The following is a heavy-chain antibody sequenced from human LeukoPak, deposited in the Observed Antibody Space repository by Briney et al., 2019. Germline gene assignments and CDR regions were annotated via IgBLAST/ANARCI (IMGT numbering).Heavy chain of an antibody. CDR1: AFPFSSHG. CDR3: AKDGAWLRFDD. D-gene: IGHD5-12*01. V-gene: IGHV3-23*01. J-gene: IGHJ4*02. CDR2: ISPGGGPT. Sequence: GSLTLSCAGSAFPFSSHGMNWVRQAPGKGLEWVSDISPGGGPTYYADSVKGRFTISRDDSKSTLYLQMTSLRAEDTAVYYCAKDGAWLRFDDWGQGILVTVSS.